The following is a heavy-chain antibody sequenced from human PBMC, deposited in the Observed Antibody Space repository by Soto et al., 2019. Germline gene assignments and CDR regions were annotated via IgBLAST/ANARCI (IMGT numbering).Heavy chain of an antibody. J-gene: IGHJ3*01. V-gene: IGHV4-31*03. CDR1: GGSINSGGYY. CDR3: ARAGGMVLGVTEGFDL. Sequence: QVQLQESGPGLVKPSQTLSLTCTVSGGSINSGGYYWSWIRPHPGKGLEWIGYIYYSESTYYNPFIKSRVTISVDTSKNQFSLKLRSVTAADTAGYYCARAGGMVLGVTEGFDLWGQGTMVTVSS. D-gene: IGHD3-10*01. CDR2: IYYSEST.